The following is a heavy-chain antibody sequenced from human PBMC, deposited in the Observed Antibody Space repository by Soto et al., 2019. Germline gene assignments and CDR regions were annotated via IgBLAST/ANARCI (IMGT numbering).Heavy chain of an antibody. D-gene: IGHD3-3*01. CDR1: GFTFSSYW. Sequence: GGSLRLSCAASGFTFSSYWMSWVRQAPGKGLEWVANIKQDGSEKYYVDSVKGRFTISRDNAKNSLYLKMNSLRAEDTAVYYCARESITIFGVVIISQLDYWGQGTLVTVSS. CDR2: IKQDGSEK. V-gene: IGHV3-7*01. CDR3: ARESITIFGVVIISQLDY. J-gene: IGHJ4*02.